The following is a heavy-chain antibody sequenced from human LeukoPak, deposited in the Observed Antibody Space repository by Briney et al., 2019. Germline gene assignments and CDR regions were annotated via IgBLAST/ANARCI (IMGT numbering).Heavy chain of an antibody. CDR3: ARDYGYYDFWSGSRAFDI. CDR1: GYTFTGYY. Sequence: ASVKVSCKASGYTFTGYYMHWVRQAPGQGLEWMGRINPNSGGTNYAQKFQGRVTMTRDTSISTAYMELSRLRSDDTAVYYCARDYGYYDFWSGSRAFDIWGQGTMVTVSS. D-gene: IGHD3-3*01. CDR2: INPNSGGT. V-gene: IGHV1-2*06. J-gene: IGHJ3*02.